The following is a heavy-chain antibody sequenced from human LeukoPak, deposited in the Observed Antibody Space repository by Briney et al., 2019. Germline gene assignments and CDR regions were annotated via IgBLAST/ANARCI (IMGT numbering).Heavy chain of an antibody. CDR2: IYYSGST. Sequence: SETLSLTCTVSGGSISSGGYYWSWIRQHPGKGLEWIGYIYYSGSTYYNPSLKSRVTISVDTSKNQFSLNLNSVTAADTAVYYCARGGAARLHFQNRGQGTLVTVSS. CDR1: GGSISSGGYY. CDR3: ARGGAARLHFQN. D-gene: IGHD6-6*01. J-gene: IGHJ1*01. V-gene: IGHV4-31*03.